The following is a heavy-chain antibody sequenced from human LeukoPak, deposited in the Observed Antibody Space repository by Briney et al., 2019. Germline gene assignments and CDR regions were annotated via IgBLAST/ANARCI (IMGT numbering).Heavy chain of an antibody. CDR1: GFTFSTYG. J-gene: IGHJ4*02. CDR2: ISYDGSDK. D-gene: IGHD5/OR15-5a*01. CDR3: VRAVSVSSYYFDC. Sequence: GGSLRLSCAASGFTFSTYGMHWVRQAPGKGLEWVAVISYDGSDKDYADSVKGRFTISRDNSENTLYLQMNSLRAEDTAVYYCVRAVSVSSYYFDCWGQGTLVTVSS. V-gene: IGHV3-30*03.